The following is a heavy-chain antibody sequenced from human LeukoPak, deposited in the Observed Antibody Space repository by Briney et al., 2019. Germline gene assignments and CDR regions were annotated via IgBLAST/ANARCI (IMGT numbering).Heavy chain of an antibody. CDR2: VYYNGIT. V-gene: IGHV4-59*01. Sequence: KPSGTLSLTCTVSGVSINTYFWSWIRQPPGKGLEWIGYVYYNGITNYNPSLKSRVSISLDTFKNQSSLRLNSVTAAETAVYYCASQLGGTTFHWGQGTLVTVSS. CDR1: GVSINTYF. J-gene: IGHJ4*02. CDR3: ASQLGGTTFH. D-gene: IGHD1/OR15-1a*01.